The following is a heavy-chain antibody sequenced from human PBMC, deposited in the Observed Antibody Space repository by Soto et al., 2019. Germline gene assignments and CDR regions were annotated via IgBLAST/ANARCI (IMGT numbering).Heavy chain of an antibody. J-gene: IGHJ6*02. CDR1: GYTFTSYA. Sequence: QVQLVQSGAEEKKPGASVKVSCKASGYTFTSYAMHWVRQAPGQRLEWMGWINAGNGNTKYSQKFQGRVTITRDTSASTAYMELSSLRSEDTAVYYCARDPRITIFGVAEYGIDVWGQGTTVTVSS. D-gene: IGHD3-3*01. CDR3: ARDPRITIFGVAEYGIDV. CDR2: INAGNGNT. V-gene: IGHV1-3*05.